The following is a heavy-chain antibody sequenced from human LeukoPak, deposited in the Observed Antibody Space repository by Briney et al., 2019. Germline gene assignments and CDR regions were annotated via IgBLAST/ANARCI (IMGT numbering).Heavy chain of an antibody. D-gene: IGHD3-3*01. J-gene: IGHJ5*02. Sequence: ASVKVSCKASGYTFTSYYMHWVRQAPGQGLEWMGIINPSGGSTSYAQKFQGRVTMTRGTSTSTVYMELSSLRSEDTAVYYCARDIRFWSGYYNAWFDPWGQGTLVTVSS. V-gene: IGHV1-46*01. CDR3: ARDIRFWSGYYNAWFDP. CDR1: GYTFTSYY. CDR2: INPSGGST.